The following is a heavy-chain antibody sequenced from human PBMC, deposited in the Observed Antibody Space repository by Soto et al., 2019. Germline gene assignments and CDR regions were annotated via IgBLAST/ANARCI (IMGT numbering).Heavy chain of an antibody. D-gene: IGHD3-9*01. V-gene: IGHV4-59*01. CDR3: CRIFTYYDICTGPFDY. CDR1: GGSISGYD. Sequence: SETLSLTCVVSGGSISGYDWSWIRQPPGKGLEWIGYIYYSGSTNYNPSLKSRGTISVDTSKNQFSLKLSSGPAADEAVFYCCRIFTYYDICTGPFDYWGQGTLVTVSS. J-gene: IGHJ4*02. CDR2: IYYSGST.